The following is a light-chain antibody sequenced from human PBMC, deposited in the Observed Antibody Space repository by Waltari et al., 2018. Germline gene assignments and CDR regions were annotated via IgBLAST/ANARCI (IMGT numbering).Light chain of an antibody. J-gene: IGLJ3*02. CDR3: CSYRSGSTWV. CDR1: SSAIGAYND. CDR2: DVN. Sequence: QSALTQPPSVSKSLGQSVPISCTGTSSAIGAYNDASWYKLHSWTAPRLLIYDVNTRPSGVSDHFSGSKSGKTASPAISGLQAEDESDYYCCSYRSGSTWVFGGGTRLTVL. V-gene: IGLV2-11*01.